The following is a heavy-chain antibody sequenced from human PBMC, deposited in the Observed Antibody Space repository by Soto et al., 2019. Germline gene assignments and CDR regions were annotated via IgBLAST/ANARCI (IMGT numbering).Heavy chain of an antibody. Sequence: QVQLVQSGAEVKKPGASVKVSCKASGYTFTSYDINWVRQATGQGLEWMGWMNPNSGNTGYAQKFQGRVTMTRNTSISTAYRELSSLRSEDTAVYYCARDPHHGEQLVHWFDPWGQGTLVTVSS. CDR2: MNPNSGNT. CDR3: ARDPHHGEQLVHWFDP. CDR1: GYTFTSYD. J-gene: IGHJ5*02. V-gene: IGHV1-8*01. D-gene: IGHD6-6*01.